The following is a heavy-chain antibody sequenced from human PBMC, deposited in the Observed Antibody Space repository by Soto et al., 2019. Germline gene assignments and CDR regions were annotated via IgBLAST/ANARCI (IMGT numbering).Heavy chain of an antibody. CDR2: NSAYNVNT. J-gene: IGHJ4*02. Sequence: VQLVQSGAEVKKPGASVKVSCKASGYTFTSYGIIWLRQAPGQALEWMGWNSAYNVNTNYAQKLQGRVTMTTDTPTSKPYVELRSLRSDDTAVYYCAGEAPPAYCSGGSCYCDYWGQGPLVTVSS. CDR1: GYTFTSYG. D-gene: IGHD2-15*01. CDR3: AGEAPPAYCSGGSCYCDY. V-gene: IGHV1-18*01.